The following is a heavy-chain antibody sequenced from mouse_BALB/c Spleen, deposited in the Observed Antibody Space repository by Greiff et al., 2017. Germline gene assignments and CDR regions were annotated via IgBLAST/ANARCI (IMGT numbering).Heavy chain of an antibody. Sequence: EVQGVESGGGLVQPGGSRKLSCAASGFTFSSYAMSWVRQTPEKRLEWVASISSGGSTYYPDSVKGRFTISRDNARNILYLQMSSLRSEDTAMYYCARSRAMDYWGQGTSVTVSS. J-gene: IGHJ4*01. V-gene: IGHV5-6-5*01. CDR1: GFTFSSYA. CDR3: ARSRAMDY. D-gene: IGHD1-1*01. CDR2: ISSGGST.